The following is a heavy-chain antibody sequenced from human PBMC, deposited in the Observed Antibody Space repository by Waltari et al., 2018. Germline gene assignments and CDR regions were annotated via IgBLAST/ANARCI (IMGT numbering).Heavy chain of an antibody. Sequence: QVQLQQWGAGLLKPSETLSLTCAVYGGSFSGYYWSWIRQPPGKGLEWIGEINHSGSTNYNPSLKSRVTISVDTSKNQFSLKLSSVTAADTAVYYCARGQTYYDILTGYYTLDTFDYWGQGTLVIVSS. J-gene: IGHJ4*02. D-gene: IGHD3-9*01. CDR3: ARGQTYYDILTGYYTLDTFDY. V-gene: IGHV4-34*01. CDR2: INHSGST. CDR1: GGSFSGYY.